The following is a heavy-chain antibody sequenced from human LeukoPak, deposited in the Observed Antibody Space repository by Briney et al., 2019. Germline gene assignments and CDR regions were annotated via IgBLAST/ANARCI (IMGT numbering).Heavy chain of an antibody. V-gene: IGHV3-9*01. CDR2: ISWNSGSI. Sequence: GGSLRLSCAASGFTFDDYAMHWVRQAPGKGLEWVSVISWNSGSIGYADSVKGRFTISRDNAKNSLYLQMNSLRAEDTALYYCAKDSGYYDSSGGAFDIWGQGTMVTVSS. CDR1: GFTFDDYA. J-gene: IGHJ3*02. CDR3: AKDSGYYDSSGGAFDI. D-gene: IGHD3-22*01.